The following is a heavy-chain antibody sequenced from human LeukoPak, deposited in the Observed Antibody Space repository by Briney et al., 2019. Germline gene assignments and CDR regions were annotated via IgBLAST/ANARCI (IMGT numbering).Heavy chain of an antibody. J-gene: IGHJ4*02. V-gene: IGHV3-64*01. D-gene: IGHD6-13*01. CDR3: ARGAQLTDY. CDR1: GFTFYTYG. Sequence: QPGESLRLSCAASGFTFYTYGMHWVRQAPGKGLEYVSGIGPDGGTTYYANSVKDRFTISRDNSKSMVYLQMGSLTADDMAVYYCARGAQLTDYWGQGTLVTVSS. CDR2: IGPDGGTT.